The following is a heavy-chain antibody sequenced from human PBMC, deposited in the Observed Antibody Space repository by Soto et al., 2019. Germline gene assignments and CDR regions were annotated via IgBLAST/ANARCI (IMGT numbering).Heavy chain of an antibody. J-gene: IGHJ4*02. D-gene: IGHD2-8*02. CDR1: GGSFSGYY. Sequence: SETLSLTCAVYGGSFSGYYWSWIRQPPGKGLEWIGEINHSGSTNYNPSLKSRVTISVDTSKNQFSLKLTSVTAADTAVFFCSRDKITGLFDYWAQGTLVTVSS. V-gene: IGHV4-34*01. CDR2: INHSGST. CDR3: SRDKITGLFDY.